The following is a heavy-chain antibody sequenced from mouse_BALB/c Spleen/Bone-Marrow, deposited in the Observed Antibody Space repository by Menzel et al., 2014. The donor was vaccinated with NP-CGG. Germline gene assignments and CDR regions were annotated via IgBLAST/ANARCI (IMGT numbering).Heavy chain of an antibody. D-gene: IGHD1-2*01. CDR3: APFINGDRWFAD. CDR2: IDPANGNS. Sequence: VQLQQSGAELVKPGASVKLSCSGSGFNIEDVYMYYLKQRPEQGLEWIGRIDPANGNSEYAPKFRGKATITAGTSSNTAYLQLSSLTSEDTAVYSCAPFINGDRWFADWGQGTLVPVPA. J-gene: IGHJ3*01. CDR1: GFNIEDVY. V-gene: IGHV14-3*02.